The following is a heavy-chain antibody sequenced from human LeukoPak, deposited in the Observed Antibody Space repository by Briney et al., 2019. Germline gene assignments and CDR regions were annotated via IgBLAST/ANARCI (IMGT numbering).Heavy chain of an antibody. J-gene: IGHJ4*02. CDR2: IYPGESDT. CDR3: ASLTAPRERGSGWLFDY. V-gene: IGHV5-51*01. CDR1: GYSFTSYW. Sequence: GESLKISCKGSGYSFTSYWIGWVRQMPGKGLEWMGIIYPGESDTRYSPSFQGQVTISADKSISTAYLQWSSLKASDTAMYYCASLTAPRERGSGWLFDYWGQGTLVTVSS. D-gene: IGHD6-19*01.